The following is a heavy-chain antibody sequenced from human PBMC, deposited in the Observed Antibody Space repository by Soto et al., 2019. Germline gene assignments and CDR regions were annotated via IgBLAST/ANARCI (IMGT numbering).Heavy chain of an antibody. CDR1: GFTFNTYA. J-gene: IGHJ6*01. CDR3: AKARGSENDNPYYSGLDV. CDR2: ISDSGGNK. V-gene: IGHV3-23*01. Sequence: GGSLRLSCATCGFTFNTYAMSWVRQAPGEGLRWVSTISDSGGNKYYADSVKGRFTVSRDNSRNTLFLQMNSLRADDTALYYCAKARGSENDNPYYSGLDVWGQGTTVTVSS. D-gene: IGHD3-10*01.